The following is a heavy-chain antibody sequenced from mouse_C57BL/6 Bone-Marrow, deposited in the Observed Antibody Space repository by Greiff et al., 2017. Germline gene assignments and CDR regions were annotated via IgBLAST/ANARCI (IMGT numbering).Heavy chain of an antibody. J-gene: IGHJ1*03. D-gene: IGHD1-1*01. CDR3: ARHPYYGSSHWYFDV. V-gene: IGHV5-6*02. Sequence: EVMLVESGGDLVKPGGSLKLSCAASGLTFSSYGMSWVRPTPDKRLEWVATISSGGSYTYYPDSVKGRFTISRENAKNTLYLQMSSRKSEDTAMYYCARHPYYGSSHWYFDVWGTGTTVTVSS. CDR1: GLTFSSYG. CDR2: ISSGGSYT.